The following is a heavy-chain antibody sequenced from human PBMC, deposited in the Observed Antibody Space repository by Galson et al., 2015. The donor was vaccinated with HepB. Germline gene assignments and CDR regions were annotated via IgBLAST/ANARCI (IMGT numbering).Heavy chain of an antibody. D-gene: IGHD4-17*01. CDR1: GFTFSSYT. CDR3: ARVAHSDYGDHAHFAF. Sequence: SLRLSCAASGFTFSSYTMNWVRQAPGKGLEWLSYISTDSSTIYYADSVKGRFTISRDNAKNSLYLQMNSLRAEDAALYYCARVAHSDYGDHAHFAFWGRGTLVTVSS. J-gene: IGHJ4*02. CDR2: ISTDSSTI. V-gene: IGHV3-48*01.